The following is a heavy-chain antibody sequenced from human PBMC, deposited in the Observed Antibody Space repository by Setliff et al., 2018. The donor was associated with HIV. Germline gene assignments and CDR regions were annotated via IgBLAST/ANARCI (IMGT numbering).Heavy chain of an antibody. V-gene: IGHV1-8*02. CDR2: MNPNSGNT. Sequence: ASVKVSCKASGYTFTNYDINWVRQAPGQGLEWMGWMNPNSGNTGYAQKFQGRVTMTRNTSISTAYMELSSLRSEDTAVYYCARVHDGTTTGAFDIWGQGTTVTVSS. CDR1: GYTFTNYD. D-gene: IGHD3-22*01. CDR3: ARVHDGTTTGAFDI. J-gene: IGHJ3*02.